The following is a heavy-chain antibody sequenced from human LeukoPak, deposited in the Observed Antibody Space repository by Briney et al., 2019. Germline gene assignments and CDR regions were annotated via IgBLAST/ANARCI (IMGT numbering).Heavy chain of an antibody. CDR2: ISAYNGNT. J-gene: IGHJ2*01. Sequence: ASVKVSCKASGYTFTSYGISWVRQAPGQGLEWMGWISAYNGNTNYAQKLQGRVTMTTDTSTSTAYMELRSLGSDDTAVYYCARDLDSSSPEWYFDLWGRGTLVTVSS. CDR3: ARDLDSSSPEWYFDL. CDR1: GYTFTSYG. V-gene: IGHV1-18*01. D-gene: IGHD6-6*01.